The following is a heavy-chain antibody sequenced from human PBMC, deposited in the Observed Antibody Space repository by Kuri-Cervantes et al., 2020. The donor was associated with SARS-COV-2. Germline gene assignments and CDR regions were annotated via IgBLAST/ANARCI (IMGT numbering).Heavy chain of an antibody. CDR3: ARDVSSFDYPSSLYYYYYMDV. D-gene: IGHD3-16*02. V-gene: IGHV4-4*07. Sequence: SETLSLTCTVSGGSISSYYWSWIRQPAGKGLEWIGRIYTSGSTNYNPSLKSRVTMSVDTSKNQFSLKLSSVTAADTAVYYCARDVSSFDYPSSLYYYYYMDVWGKGTTVTVSS. CDR1: GGSISSYY. J-gene: IGHJ6*03. CDR2: IYTSGST.